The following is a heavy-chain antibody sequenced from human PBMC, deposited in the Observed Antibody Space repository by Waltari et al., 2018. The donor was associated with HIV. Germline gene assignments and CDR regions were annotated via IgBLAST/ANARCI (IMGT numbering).Heavy chain of an antibody. CDR3: ASGSRRGHSHGIDY. CDR1: GYSIDSGYY. V-gene: IGHV4-38-2*01. J-gene: IGHJ4*02. Sequence: QVQLQESGPGLVKPSETLYLTCSVSGYSIDSGYYWGWIRQPPGKALEWIGSSLHSGNTYYNPSLKSRLTISLDTSKNQVSLKLSSVTAADTAVYYCASGSRRGHSHGIDYWGQGTLVTVSS. D-gene: IGHD5-18*01. CDR2: SLHSGNT.